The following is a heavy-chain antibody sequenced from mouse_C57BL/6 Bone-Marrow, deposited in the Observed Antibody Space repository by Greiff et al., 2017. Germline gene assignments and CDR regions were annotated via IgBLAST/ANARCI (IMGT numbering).Heavy chain of an antibody. CDR2: IDPANGNT. CDR3: ARFPDYGPRGLYAMDY. J-gene: IGHJ4*01. Sequence: DVQLVESVAELVRPGASVKLSCTASGFNIKNTYMHWVKQRPEQGLEWIGRIDPANGNTKYAPKFQGKATITADTSSNTAYLQLSSLTSEDTAIYYCARFPDYGPRGLYAMDYWGQGTSVTVSS. CDR1: GFNIKNTY. D-gene: IGHD1-1*02. V-gene: IGHV14-3*01.